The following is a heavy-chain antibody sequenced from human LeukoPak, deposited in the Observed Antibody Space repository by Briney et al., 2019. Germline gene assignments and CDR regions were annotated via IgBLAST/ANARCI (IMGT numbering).Heavy chain of an antibody. Sequence: SETLSLTCTVSGGSISSGSYYWSWIRQPAGKGLEWIGRIYTSGSTNYNPSLMSRVTISVDTSKNQFPLKLSSVTAADTAVYYCARVSRQFPPHFDYWGQGTLVTVSS. CDR2: IYTSGST. CDR3: ARVSRQFPPHFDY. D-gene: IGHD6-19*01. J-gene: IGHJ4*02. CDR1: GGSISSGSYY. V-gene: IGHV4-61*02.